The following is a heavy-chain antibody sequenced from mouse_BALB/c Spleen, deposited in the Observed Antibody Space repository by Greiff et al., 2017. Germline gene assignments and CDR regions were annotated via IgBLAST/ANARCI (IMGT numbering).Heavy chain of an antibody. D-gene: IGHD1-2*01. CDR2: ISSGSSTI. CDR1: GFTFSSFG. V-gene: IGHV5-17*02. CDR3: ARNYGYAWYFDV. Sequence: EVQGVESGGGLVQPGGSRKLSCAASGFTFSSFGMHWVRQAPEKGLEWVAYISSGSSTIYYADTVKGRFTISRDNPKNTLFLQMTSLRSEDTAMYYCARNYGYAWYFDVWGAGTTVTVSS. J-gene: IGHJ1*01.